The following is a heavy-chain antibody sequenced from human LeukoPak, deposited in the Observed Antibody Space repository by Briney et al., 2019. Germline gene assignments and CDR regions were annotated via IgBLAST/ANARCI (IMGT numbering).Heavy chain of an antibody. V-gene: IGHV3-23*01. CDR2: IRGGGGRA. D-gene: IGHD4-17*01. CDR3: ARDPNGDYIGAFDM. J-gene: IGHJ3*02. CDR1: GCTFSAYA. Sequence: GGSLRLSCAASGCTFSAYAMMWVRQAPGRGPEGVSAIRGGGGRAFYEDSVKGRFTISRDNSKYTLFLQMNSLRAEDTAVYYCARDPNGDYIGAFDMWGPGTMVTVSS.